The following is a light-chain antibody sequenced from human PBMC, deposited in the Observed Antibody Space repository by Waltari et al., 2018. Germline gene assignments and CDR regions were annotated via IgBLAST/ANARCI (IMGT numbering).Light chain of an antibody. J-gene: IGKJ4*01. Sequence: DVVMTQTPFSLSVTPGQPASIPCKSSQSLLYSDGKTYLYWYLQKPGQSPPLLIYEVSSRVSGVPDRFSGSGSGTDFTLKISRVEAEDVGVYYCMQAIHLPLTFGGGTKVEIK. CDR3: MQAIHLPLT. V-gene: IGKV2-29*02. CDR2: EVS. CDR1: QSLLYSDGKTY.